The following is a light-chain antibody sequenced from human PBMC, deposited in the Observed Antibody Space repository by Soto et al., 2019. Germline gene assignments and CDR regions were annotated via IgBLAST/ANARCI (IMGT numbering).Light chain of an antibody. CDR2: GAS. J-gene: IGKJ5*01. Sequence: EIVLTQSPGTLSLSPGERATLSCRASQSVSSSYLAWYQQKPGQAPRLLIYGASSRSTSIPDRFSGSGSGTNLTLKIRRLEPKEFPMDYCQQYGKSPLVTFWQGTRMKIK. V-gene: IGKV3-20*01. CDR3: QQYGKSPLVT. CDR1: QSVSSSY.